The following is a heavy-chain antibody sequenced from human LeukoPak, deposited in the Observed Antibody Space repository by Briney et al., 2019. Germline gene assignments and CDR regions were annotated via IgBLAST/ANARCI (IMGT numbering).Heavy chain of an antibody. J-gene: IGHJ4*02. CDR3: ARRRSAQAIDY. CDR1: GAPITRYY. V-gene: IGHV4-59*08. Sequence: SETLSLTCTVSGAPITRYYWSWIRQPPGKGLEWIGYIYYTGSANYNPSLKSRVTISVDTSKNQFSLKLSSVTAADTAVYYCARRRSAQAIDYWGQGTLVTVSS. CDR2: IYYTGSA.